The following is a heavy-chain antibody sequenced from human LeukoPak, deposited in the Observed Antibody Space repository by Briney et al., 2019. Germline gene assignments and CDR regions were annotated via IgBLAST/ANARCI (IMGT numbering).Heavy chain of an antibody. V-gene: IGHV3-48*03. CDR1: GFTLSNYD. CDR3: ARDKKSVFSSRTRNGAFDL. CDR2: INSGGNTI. J-gene: IGHJ3*01. Sequence: PGGSLRLSCAASGFTLSNYDMNWVRQAPGKGLEWISYINSGGNTIYYADSVKGRFTISRDIADNSLYLQMNSLRAEDTAVYYCARDKKSVFSSRTRNGAFDLWGQGTMVTVSP. D-gene: IGHD5/OR15-5a*01.